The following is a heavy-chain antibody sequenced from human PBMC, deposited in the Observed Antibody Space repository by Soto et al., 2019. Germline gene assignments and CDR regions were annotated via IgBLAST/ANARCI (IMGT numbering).Heavy chain of an antibody. CDR2: ITPFKSDT. CDR1: GYTFTFRY. Sequence: ASVKVSCKASGYTFTFRYLHWVRQAPGQALEWMGWITPFKSDTNYAQKFQDRVTITRDRSVSTAYMELSNLRSDDTAMYYCARSPFAGSDAFDIWGQGTMVTVSS. CDR3: ARSPFAGSDAFDI. D-gene: IGHD1-1*01. J-gene: IGHJ3*02. V-gene: IGHV1-45*02.